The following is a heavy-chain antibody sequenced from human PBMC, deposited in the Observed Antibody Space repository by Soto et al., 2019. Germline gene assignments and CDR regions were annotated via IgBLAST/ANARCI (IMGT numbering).Heavy chain of an antibody. CDR2: ISSNGGST. D-gene: IGHD3-3*01. CDR3: ARAIFNYDFWSGYGSWFAP. Sequence: PGGSLRLSCAASGFTFSSYAMHWVRQAPGKGLEYVSAISSNGGSTYYANSVKGRSTISRDNSKNTLYLQMGSLRAEDMAVYYCARAIFNYDFWSGYGSWFAPWGQGTLVTVSS. CDR1: GFTFSSYA. V-gene: IGHV3-64*01. J-gene: IGHJ5*02.